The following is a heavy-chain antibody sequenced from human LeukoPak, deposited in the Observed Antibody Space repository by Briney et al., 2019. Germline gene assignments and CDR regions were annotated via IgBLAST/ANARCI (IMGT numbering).Heavy chain of an antibody. CDR1: GGPNSSRSYH. D-gene: IGHD2-15*01. V-gene: IGHV4-39*01. CDR2: IYYSGSP. J-gene: IGHJ5*02. CDR3: ARLAPATHWP. Sequence: SETLSLTRTVSGGPNSSRSYHWGWLRHPPGKGLEWIGSIYYSGSPYYNPSLKSRVTISVDTSKNQFSLKLSSVTAADTAVYYCARLAPATHWPWGQGTLVTVSS.